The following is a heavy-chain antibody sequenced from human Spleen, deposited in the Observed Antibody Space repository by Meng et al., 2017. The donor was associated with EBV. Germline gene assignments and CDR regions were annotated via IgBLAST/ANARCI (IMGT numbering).Heavy chain of an antibody. CDR2: VVPNFCTP. J-gene: IGHJ4*02. CDR1: GSAFRRCS. CDR3: ARESGRGYTPDF. Sequence: SWREGQSPLSALQAGLRDSGSAFRRCSTSSVVDDTGNGIECIGGVVPNFCTPDYDPNYPDRVTITADESTSTVYMGLNSLTTEYTAIYYCARESGRGYTPDFWGQGTLVTVSS. D-gene: IGHD3-10*01. V-gene: IGHV1-69*01.